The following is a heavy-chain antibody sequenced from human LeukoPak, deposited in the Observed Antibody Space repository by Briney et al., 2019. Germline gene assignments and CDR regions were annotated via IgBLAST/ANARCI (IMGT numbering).Heavy chain of an antibody. V-gene: IGHV1-8*01. D-gene: IGHD3-10*01. CDR1: GYTFTSYD. Sequence: ASVKVSCKASGYTFTSYDINWVRQASGQGLEWMGWMNPNSGNTGYAQKFQGRVTMTRNTSISTAYMELSSLRSEDTAVYYCARGQKSALTYGSGTYAYYFDYWGQGTLVTVSP. J-gene: IGHJ4*02. CDR2: MNPNSGNT. CDR3: ARGQKSALTYGSGTYAYYFDY.